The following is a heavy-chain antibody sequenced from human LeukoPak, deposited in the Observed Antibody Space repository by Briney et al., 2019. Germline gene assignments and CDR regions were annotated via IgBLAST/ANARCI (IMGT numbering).Heavy chain of an antibody. J-gene: IGHJ3*02. CDR3: ARDSSRAFDI. V-gene: IGHV4-59*01. Sequence: SETLSLTCTVSGGSISSYYWSWIRQPPGKGLEWIGYIYYSGSTNYNTSLKSRVTVSVDTSKNQFSLKLSSVTAADTAVYYCARDSSRAFDIWGQGTMVTVSS. CDR2: IYYSGST. D-gene: IGHD6-13*01. CDR1: GGSISSYY.